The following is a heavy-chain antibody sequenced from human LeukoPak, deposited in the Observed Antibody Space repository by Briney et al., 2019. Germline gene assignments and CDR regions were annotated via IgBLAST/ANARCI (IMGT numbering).Heavy chain of an antibody. J-gene: IGHJ3*02. CDR1: GFTFNYYN. CDR3: AKTDRTGALGRFRMRSDAFDI. D-gene: IGHD3-3*01. CDR2: ITSSGAYI. V-gene: IGHV3-21*04. Sequence: GGSLRLSCAASGFTFNYYNMNWVRQAPGKALEWVSSITSSGAYIFYADSVRGRFTISRDNSKNTLYLQMDSLRAEDTAVYYCAKTDRTGALGRFRMRSDAFDIWGQGTMVTVSS.